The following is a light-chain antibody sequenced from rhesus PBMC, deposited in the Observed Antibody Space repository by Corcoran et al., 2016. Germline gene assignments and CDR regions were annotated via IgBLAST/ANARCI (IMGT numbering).Light chain of an antibody. CDR2: RAS. CDR3: LQHNNWPHS. V-gene: IGKV3-24*01. J-gene: IGKJ2*01. Sequence: EIVMTQSPATLSLSPGERATLSCRASQSVSSSLAWYQQKPGRSPRLLIYRASRRAPGIPDRFSGSGAGTDFTLTISSLEPEDVAVYYCLQHNNWPHSFGQGTKVEIK. CDR1: QSVSSS.